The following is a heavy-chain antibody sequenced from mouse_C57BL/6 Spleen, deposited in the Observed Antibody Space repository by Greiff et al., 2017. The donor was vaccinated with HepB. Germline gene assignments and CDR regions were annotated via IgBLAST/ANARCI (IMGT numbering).Heavy chain of an antibody. CDR1: GYAFSSSW. V-gene: IGHV1-82*01. CDR2: IYPGDGDT. D-gene: IGHD2-4*01. J-gene: IGHJ3*01. CDR3: ARIDYDYGWVAY. Sequence: VQLQESGPELVKPGASVKISCKASGYAFSSSWMNWVKQRPGKGLEWIGRIYPGDGDTNYNGKFKGKATLTADKSSSTAYMQLSSLTSEDSAVYCCARIDYDYGWVAYRGQGSLVTVS.